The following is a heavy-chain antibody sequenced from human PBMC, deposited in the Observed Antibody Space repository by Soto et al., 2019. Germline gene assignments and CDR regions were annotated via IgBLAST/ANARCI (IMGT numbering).Heavy chain of an antibody. CDR1: GFTFSSYA. D-gene: IGHD3-22*01. J-gene: IGHJ4*02. CDR3: AKGSYYYDSSGSFDY. V-gene: IGHV3-23*01. CDR2: ISGSGGST. Sequence: EVQLLECGGGLVQPGGSLRLSCAASGFTFSSYAMSWVRQAPGKGLEWVSAISGSGGSTYYADSVKGRFTISRDNSKNTLYLQMNSLRAEDTAVYYCAKGSYYYDSSGSFDYWGQGTLVTVSS.